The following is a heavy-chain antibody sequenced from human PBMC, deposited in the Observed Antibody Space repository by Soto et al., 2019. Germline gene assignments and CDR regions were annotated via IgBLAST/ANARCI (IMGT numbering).Heavy chain of an antibody. Sequence: GASVKVSCKASGGTFSSYAISWVRQAPGQGLEWMGGIIPIFGTANYAQKYQGRVTITADESTSTAYMELSSLRSEDTAVYYCARKVEYSSGWDFDYWGQGTLVTVSS. D-gene: IGHD6-19*01. CDR1: GGTFSSYA. J-gene: IGHJ4*02. CDR2: IIPIFGTA. CDR3: ARKVEYSSGWDFDY. V-gene: IGHV1-69*13.